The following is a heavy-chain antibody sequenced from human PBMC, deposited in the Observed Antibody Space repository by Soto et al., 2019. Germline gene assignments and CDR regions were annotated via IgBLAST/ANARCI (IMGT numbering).Heavy chain of an antibody. CDR1: GLNFDDFA. D-gene: IGHD3-3*01. J-gene: IGHJ4*02. V-gene: IGHV3-9*01. CDR2: ITWNSRVL. CDR3: AKVRYDFWSQYYFDS. Sequence: EVQLVESGGRLVQPGRSLRLSCVGTGLNFDDFAMHWVRQAPGKGLEWVSGITWNSRVLAYADSVKGRFTISRDNARNSLYLQMDSLRDDDTALYYCAKVRYDFWSQYYFDSWGQGNLDTVSS.